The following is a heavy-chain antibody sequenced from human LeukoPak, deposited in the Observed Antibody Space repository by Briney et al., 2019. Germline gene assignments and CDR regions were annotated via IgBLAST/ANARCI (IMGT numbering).Heavy chain of an antibody. CDR3: AREFTMVRGGDYYYGMDV. V-gene: IGHV1-18*01. CDR1: GYTFTSYG. Sequence: ASVKVSCKASGYTFTSYGISWVRQAPGQGLEWMGWISAYNGNTNYAQKLQGRVTMTTDTSTSTAYMELGSLRSDDTAVYYCAREFTMVRGGDYYYGMDVWGQGTTVTVSS. D-gene: IGHD3-10*01. CDR2: ISAYNGNT. J-gene: IGHJ6*02.